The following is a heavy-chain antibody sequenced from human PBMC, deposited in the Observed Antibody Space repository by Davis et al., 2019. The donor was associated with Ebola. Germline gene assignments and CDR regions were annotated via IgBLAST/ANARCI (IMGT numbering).Heavy chain of an antibody. CDR2: ISAYNGNT. V-gene: IGHV1-18*04. CDR3: ARHTGGRLLYYFDY. D-gene: IGHD1-14*01. CDR1: GYTFTSYG. Sequence: AASVKVSCKASGYTFTSYGISWVRQAPGQGLEWMGWISAYNGNTNYAQKLQGRVTMTTDTSTSTAYMELSSLRSDDTAVYYCARHTGGRLLYYFDYWGQGTLVTVSS. J-gene: IGHJ4*02.